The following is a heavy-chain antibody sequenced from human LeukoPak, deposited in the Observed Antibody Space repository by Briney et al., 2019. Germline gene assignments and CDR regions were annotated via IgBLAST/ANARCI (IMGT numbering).Heavy chain of an antibody. CDR3: ARVYYSNSYDYWYFDL. J-gene: IGHJ2*01. CDR1: GGSVSSSSYY. Sequence: SETLSLTCTVSGGSVSSSSYYWGWIRQPPGKGLEWIGSIYYSGSTYYNPSLKSRVTISVDTSKNQFSLKLSSVTAADTAVYYCARVYYSNSYDYWYFDLWGRGTLVTVSS. V-gene: IGHV4-39*07. D-gene: IGHD6-13*01. CDR2: IYYSGST.